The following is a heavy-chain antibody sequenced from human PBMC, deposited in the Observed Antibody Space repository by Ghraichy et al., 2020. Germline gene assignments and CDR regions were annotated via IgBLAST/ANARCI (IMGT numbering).Heavy chain of an antibody. J-gene: IGHJ4*02. Sequence: GGSLRLSCAASGFDFTTHAMHWVRQAPGKGLEWVALIWPDGSHKHYPDSVKGRFTIYRDNSKDTVYLEINSLRAEDSAMYYCTRDPPGSGWSFDCWGQGSLITVSS. CDR3: TRDPPGSGWSFDC. D-gene: IGHD6-19*01. CDR2: IWPDGSHK. CDR1: GFDFTTHA. V-gene: IGHV3-33*01.